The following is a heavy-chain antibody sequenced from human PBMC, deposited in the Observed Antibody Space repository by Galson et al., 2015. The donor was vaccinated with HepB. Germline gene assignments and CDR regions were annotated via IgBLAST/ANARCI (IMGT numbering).Heavy chain of an antibody. Sequence: SLRLSCAASGFTFSSYGMHWVRQAPGKGLEWVAVISYDGSNKYYADSVKGRFTISRDNSKNTLYLQMNSLRAEDTAVYYCAKVGPWGYYDSSGYSNDAFDIWGQGTMVTVSS. V-gene: IGHV3-30*18. CDR3: AKVGPWGYYDSSGYSNDAFDI. J-gene: IGHJ3*02. CDR2: ISYDGSNK. D-gene: IGHD3-22*01. CDR1: GFTFSSYG.